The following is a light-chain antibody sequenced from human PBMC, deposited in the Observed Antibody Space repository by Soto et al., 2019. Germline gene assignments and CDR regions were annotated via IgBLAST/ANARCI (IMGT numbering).Light chain of an antibody. J-gene: IGLJ2*01. CDR3: SSYTSSSTVV. Sequence: QSALTQPASVSGSPGQSITISCTGTSSDVGGYNYVSWYQQHPGKAPKLVIYDVSNRPSGVSNRFSGSKSGNTASLTICGLQAEDEADYCCSSYTSSSTVVFGGGTKLTVL. CDR2: DVS. V-gene: IGLV2-14*01. CDR1: SSDVGGYNY.